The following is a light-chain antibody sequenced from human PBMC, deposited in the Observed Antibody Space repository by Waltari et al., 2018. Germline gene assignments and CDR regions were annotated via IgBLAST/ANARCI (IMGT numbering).Light chain of an antibody. Sequence: QSVLTQPPSASGTPGQRVTISCSGSRSNIGNNYVYWYQHVPGKPPKLLIYHDDLLPSGVSDRFSGSKSGTSASLAISGLQSEDEADYYCATWDDSLKGVVFGGGTKLTVL. CDR1: RSNIGNNY. CDR3: ATWDDSLKGVV. V-gene: IGLV1-36*01. J-gene: IGLJ2*01. CDR2: HDD.